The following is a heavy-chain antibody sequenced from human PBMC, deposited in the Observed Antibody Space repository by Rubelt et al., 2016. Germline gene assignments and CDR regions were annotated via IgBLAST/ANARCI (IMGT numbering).Heavy chain of an antibody. Sequence: QLHLQESGPGLVKPSETLSLNCTVSGGSISSSDYYWGWIRQPPGKGLEWIGNIFYSGRTHYNPSPNSRVTKYVYPSKNQFSLDLNSVTAAETAVYYCARHGGNRQSGDYSHWDYWGQGTLVTVSS. CDR3: ARHGGNRQSGDYSHWDY. CDR2: IFYSGRT. J-gene: IGHJ4*02. CDR1: GGSISSSDYY. D-gene: IGHD3-22*01. V-gene: IGHV4-39*01.